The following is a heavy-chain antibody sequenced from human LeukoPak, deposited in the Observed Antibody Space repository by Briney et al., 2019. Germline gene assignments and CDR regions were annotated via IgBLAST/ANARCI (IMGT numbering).Heavy chain of an antibody. CDR1: GFTFTSSA. J-gene: IGHJ4*02. Sequence: ASVKVSCKASGFTFTSSAMHWVRQAPGQRLEWMGWINAGNGNTKYSQKFQGRVTITRDTSASTAYMELSSLRSEDTAVYYCARERDLHYYDSSGQGYWGQGTLVTVS. D-gene: IGHD3-22*01. V-gene: IGHV1-3*01. CDR3: ARERDLHYYDSSGQGY. CDR2: INAGNGNT.